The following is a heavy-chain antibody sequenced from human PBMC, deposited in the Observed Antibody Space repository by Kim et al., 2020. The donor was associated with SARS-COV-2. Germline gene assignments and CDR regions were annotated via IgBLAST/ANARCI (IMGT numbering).Heavy chain of an antibody. J-gene: IGHJ4*02. Sequence: ASVKVSCKASGYTFTSYAMNWVRQAPGQGLEWMGWINTNTGNPTYAQGFTGRFVFSLDTSVSTAYLQISSLKAEDTAVYYCARGLPLLRYFDWLPHTGFDYWGQGTLVTVSS. CDR3: ARGLPLLRYFDWLPHTGFDY. D-gene: IGHD3-9*01. CDR1: GYTFTSYA. CDR2: INTNTGNP. V-gene: IGHV7-4-1*02.